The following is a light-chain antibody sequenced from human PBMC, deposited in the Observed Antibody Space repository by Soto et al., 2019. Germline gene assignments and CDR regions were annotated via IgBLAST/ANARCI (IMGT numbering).Light chain of an antibody. J-gene: IGKJ2*01. CDR1: QSISTW. V-gene: IGKV1-5*03. Sequence: DIQMTQSPSTLSASVGDRVTITCRASQSISTWLAWYQQQPGKAPKLLIYKASYLESGVPSRFSGSGSGTEFTLTISSLQPDDFVTYCCQEYDDYLFTFGQGTKLEIK. CDR2: KAS. CDR3: QEYDDYLFT.